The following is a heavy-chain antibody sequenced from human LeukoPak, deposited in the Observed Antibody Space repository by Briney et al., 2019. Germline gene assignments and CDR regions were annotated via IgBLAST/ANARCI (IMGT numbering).Heavy chain of an antibody. CDR2: IKQDGSGK. D-gene: IGHD1-26*01. V-gene: IGHV3-7*01. CDR3: ARVRGSYSLDY. J-gene: IGHJ4*02. CDR1: GGSISSSSYY. Sequence: ETLSLTCTVSGGSISSSSYYWGWIRQPPGKGLERVANIKQDGSGKYYVDSVKGRFTISRDNAKNSLYLQMNSLRAEDTAVYYCARVRGSYSLDYWGQGTLVTVSS.